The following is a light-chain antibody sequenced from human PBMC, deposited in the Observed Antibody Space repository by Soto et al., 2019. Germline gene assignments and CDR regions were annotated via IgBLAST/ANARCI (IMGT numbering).Light chain of an antibody. J-gene: IGKJ2*01. CDR1: QDISNH. V-gene: IGKV1-33*01. Sequence: DIQMTQSPSSLSASVGDRVTITCQASQDISNHLNWYQHKPGEAPKLLIYAASNLETGVPSRFNGRGSGTDFTFIINTLQPEDIAIYYCQHYGSLPYIFGQGTTLEIK. CDR3: QHYGSLPYI. CDR2: AAS.